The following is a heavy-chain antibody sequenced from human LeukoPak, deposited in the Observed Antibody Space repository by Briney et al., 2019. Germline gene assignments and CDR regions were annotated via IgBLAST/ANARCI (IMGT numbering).Heavy chain of an antibody. J-gene: IGHJ4*02. V-gene: IGHV4-39*01. D-gene: IGHD3-16*01. CDR3: ARLLVYTSCFDY. Sequence: PSETLSLTWTVSAASVNSYSHYWGWVRQPPGKGLEWIGSIYYSGSTFYNPSLRTRVTISVDTSKNQFSLKLSSVTAADTAVSYCARLLVYTSCFDYWSQGTLVTVSS. CDR2: IYYSGST. CDR1: AASVNSYSHY.